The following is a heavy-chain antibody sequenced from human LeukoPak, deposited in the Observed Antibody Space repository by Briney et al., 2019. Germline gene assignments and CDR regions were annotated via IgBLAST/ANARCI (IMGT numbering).Heavy chain of an antibody. CDR1: GGSFSGYY. CDR3: ARGPHRDWNYVFDY. V-gene: IGHV4-34*01. D-gene: IGHD1-7*01. CDR2: INHSGST. J-gene: IGHJ4*02. Sequence: SETLSLTCAVYGGSFSGYYWSWIRQPPGKGLEWIGEINHSGSTNYNPSLKSRVTMSVDTSKNQFSLKLSSVTAADTAVYYCARGPHRDWNYVFDYWGQGTLVTVSS.